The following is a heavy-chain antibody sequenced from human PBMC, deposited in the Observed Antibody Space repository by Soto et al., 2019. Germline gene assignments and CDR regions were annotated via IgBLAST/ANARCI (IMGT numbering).Heavy chain of an antibody. V-gene: IGHV1-3*01. D-gene: IGHD3-9*01. J-gene: IGHJ4*02. Sequence: QVQLGQSGAEVKKPGASVKVYCKASGYTFTAYAIHWVRQAPGQRLEWMGWINAGNGNTEYSQKFQGRVTITRDTSANTAYVELSGLSSEDTAVSYCARWGRQFFDWHLPYYFDSWGKGTLVTVSS. CDR2: INAGNGNT. CDR3: ARWGRQFFDWHLPYYFDS. CDR1: GYTFTAYA.